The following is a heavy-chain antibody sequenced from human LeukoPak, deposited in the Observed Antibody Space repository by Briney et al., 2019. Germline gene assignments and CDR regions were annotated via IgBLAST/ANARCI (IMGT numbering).Heavy chain of an antibody. CDR3: ARVQRFFYGSGSGNYYYYGMDV. D-gene: IGHD3-10*01. V-gene: IGHV4-39*07. Sequence: SETLSLTCTVSGGSISSSSYYWGWIRQPPGKGLEWIGSIYYSGSTYYNPSLKSRVTISVDTSKNQFSLKLSSVTAADTAVYYCARVQRFFYGSGSGNYYYYGMDVWGQGTTVTVSS. CDR1: GGSISSSSYY. CDR2: IYYSGST. J-gene: IGHJ6*02.